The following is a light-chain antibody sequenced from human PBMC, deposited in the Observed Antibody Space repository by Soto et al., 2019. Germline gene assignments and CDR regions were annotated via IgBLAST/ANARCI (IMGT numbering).Light chain of an antibody. V-gene: IGKV4-1*01. Sequence: DIVMTQSPDSLAVSLGERATINCKSSQSILFRSNNKNYLGWYQQKVGQPPRLLLSWSTTRESGVPDRFSGGGSGTDFTLTISSLQAEDVAVYYCQQYYGTPITFGQGTRLEIK. CDR2: WST. CDR1: QSILFRSNNKNY. CDR3: QQYYGTPIT. J-gene: IGKJ5*01.